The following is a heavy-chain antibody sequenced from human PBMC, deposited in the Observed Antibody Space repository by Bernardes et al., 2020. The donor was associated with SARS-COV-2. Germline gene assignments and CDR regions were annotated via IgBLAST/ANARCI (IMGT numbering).Heavy chain of an antibody. CDR3: AGVTKDELLWFGRPVGWYFDL. D-gene: IGHD3-10*01. CDR2: THYSGST. Sequence: PESLSLTCTVSGAFISRYYASWIRQPPGKGLEWNGYTHYSGSTNYNTSLKTRVTLPVDPSKDQFSLMLSSVTAADTAVYYGAGVTKDELLWFGRPVGWYFDLWCRGTMVTVTS. V-gene: IGHV4-59*01. J-gene: IGHJ2*01. CDR1: GAFISRYY.